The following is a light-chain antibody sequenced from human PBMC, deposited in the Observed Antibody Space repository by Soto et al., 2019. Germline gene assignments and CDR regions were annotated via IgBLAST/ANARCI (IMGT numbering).Light chain of an antibody. CDR2: DAS. CDR3: QQYNSYSPA. J-gene: IGKJ4*01. V-gene: IGKV1-5*01. CDR1: QSISSW. Sequence: DIQMTQSPSTLSASVGGRVTITCRASQSISSWLSWYQQKPGKAPKLLIYDASSLESGVPSRFSGSGSGTEFTLTISSLQPDDFATYYCQQYNSYSPAFGGGTKVDI.